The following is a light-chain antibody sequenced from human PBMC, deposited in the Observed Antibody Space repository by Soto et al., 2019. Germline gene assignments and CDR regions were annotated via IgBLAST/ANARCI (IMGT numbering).Light chain of an antibody. CDR2: WAS. CDR3: QQYYSTPRT. Sequence: IQMTQSPSSLSASVGGRVTITCRASQSISSYLNWYQQKPGKAPKLLIYWASTREFGVPDRFSGSGSGTDFTLTISSLQAEDVAVYYCQQYYSTPRTFGHGTKVDI. CDR1: QSISSY. J-gene: IGKJ1*01. V-gene: IGKV1-39*01.